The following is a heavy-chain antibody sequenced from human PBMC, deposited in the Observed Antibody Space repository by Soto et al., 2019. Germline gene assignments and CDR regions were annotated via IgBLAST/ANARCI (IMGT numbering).Heavy chain of an antibody. V-gene: IGHV6-1*01. D-gene: IGHD1-26*01. CDR2: TYYRSKWYY. CDR3: ERREQYSGRIFDH. J-gene: IGHJ4*01. CDR1: GDSVSSNSAG. Sequence: SQTLSLTCVTTGDSVSSNSAGWSWVRQSPSRGLEWLGRTYYRSKWYYEYAVSVRGRITINPDTSKNQYSLQLNSVTPEDTAVYFCERREQYSGRIFDHWGQGTLVTVSS.